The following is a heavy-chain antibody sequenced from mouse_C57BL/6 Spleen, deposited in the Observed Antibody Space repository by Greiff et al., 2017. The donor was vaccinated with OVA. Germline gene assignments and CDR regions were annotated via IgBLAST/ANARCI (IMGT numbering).Heavy chain of an antibody. Sequence: QVQLQQPGAELVKPGASVKLSCKASGYTFTSYWMHWVKQRPGHGLEWIGMIHPNSGSTNYNEKFKSKATLTVDKSSSTAYMQLSSLTSEDSAVYYCASYGSSWFDYWGQGTTLTVSS. CDR2: IHPNSGST. J-gene: IGHJ2*01. CDR3: ASYGSSWFDY. CDR1: GYTFTSYW. D-gene: IGHD1-1*01. V-gene: IGHV1-64*01.